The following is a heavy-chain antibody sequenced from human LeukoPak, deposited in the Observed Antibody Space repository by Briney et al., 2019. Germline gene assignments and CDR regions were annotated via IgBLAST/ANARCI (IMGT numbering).Heavy chain of an antibody. CDR2: IVVGSGNT. V-gene: IGHV1-58*02. J-gene: IGHJ2*01. CDR1: GFTFTSSA. Sequence: SVKVSCKASGFTFTSSAMQWVRQARGQRLEWTGWIVVGSGNTNYAQKFQERVTITRDMSTSTAYMELSSLRSEDTAVYYCAVSVVTATIDWYFDLWGRGTLVTVSS. D-gene: IGHD2-21*02. CDR3: AVSVVTATIDWYFDL.